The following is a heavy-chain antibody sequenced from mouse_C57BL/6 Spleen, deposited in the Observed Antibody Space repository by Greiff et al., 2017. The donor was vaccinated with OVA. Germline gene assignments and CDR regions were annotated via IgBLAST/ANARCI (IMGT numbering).Heavy chain of an antibody. Sequence: QVQLQQPGTELVKPGASVKLSCKASGYTFTSYWMHWVKQRPGQGLEWIGNINPSNGGTNYNEKFKSKATLTVDKSSSTAYMQLSSLTSEDSAVYYCAREGYYGSSCDYYAMDYWGQGTSVTVSS. CDR2: INPSNGGT. V-gene: IGHV1-53*01. J-gene: IGHJ4*01. D-gene: IGHD1-1*01. CDR1: GYTFTSYW. CDR3: AREGYYGSSCDYYAMDY.